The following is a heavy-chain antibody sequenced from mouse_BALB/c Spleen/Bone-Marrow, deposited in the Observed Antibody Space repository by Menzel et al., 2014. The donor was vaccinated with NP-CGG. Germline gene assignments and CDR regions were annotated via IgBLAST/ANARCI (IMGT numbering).Heavy chain of an antibody. Sequence: VQLQQPGPELVKPGASVKISCKASGYSFTGYYMHWVKQSHGNSLDWIGYIYPYNGVSSYNQKFKGKATLTVDKSSSTAYMELRSLTSDDSAVYYCENRGEYFDVWGAGTTVTVSS. J-gene: IGHJ1*01. CDR3: ENRGEYFDV. CDR2: IYPYNGVS. V-gene: IGHV1-31*01. CDR1: GYSFTGYY.